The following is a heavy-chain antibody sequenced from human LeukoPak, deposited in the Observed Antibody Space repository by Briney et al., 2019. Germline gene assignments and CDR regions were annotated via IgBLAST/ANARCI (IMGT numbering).Heavy chain of an antibody. CDR1: GFTFSNYW. CDR2: INIDGSST. V-gene: IGHV3-74*01. CDR3: ARVAYGNAFDL. J-gene: IGHJ3*01. D-gene: IGHD4-17*01. Sequence: PGGSLRLSCSAAGFTFSNYWMHWVRQAPGKGLMWVSRINIDGSSTSYADSMKGRFTISRDNAMTTLHLQMNSLRAEDTAVYYCARVAYGNAFDLWGQGTMVTVSS.